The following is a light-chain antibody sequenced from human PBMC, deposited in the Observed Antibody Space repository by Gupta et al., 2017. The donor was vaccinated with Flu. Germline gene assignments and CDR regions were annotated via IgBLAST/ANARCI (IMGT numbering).Light chain of an antibody. CDR3: QTWDIGTHK. J-gene: IGLJ3*02. V-gene: IGLV4-69*01. CDR1: TGYDSYA. CDR2: VNSDGSH. Sequence: QLVVTQSPSASASLGASVKLTCTLSTGYDSYAISWHQQQPLKGPRYLMKVNSDGSHTKGDGIPDRFSGSSSGAERYLTISSLQSEDEADYYCQTWDIGTHKFGGGTKVTVL.